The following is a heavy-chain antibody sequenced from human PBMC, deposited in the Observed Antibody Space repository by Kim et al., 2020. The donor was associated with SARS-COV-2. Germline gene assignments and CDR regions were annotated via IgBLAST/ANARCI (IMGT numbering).Heavy chain of an antibody. CDR1: GGTFSSYA. CDR3: ARRGGIAVAGTYGMDV. J-gene: IGHJ6*02. Sequence: SVKVSCKASGGTFSSYAISWVRQAPGQGLEWMGGIIPIFGTANYAQKFQGRVTITADESTSTAYMELSSLRSEDTAVYYCARRGGIAVAGTYGMDVWGQGTTVTVSS. CDR2: IIPIFGTA. V-gene: IGHV1-69*13. D-gene: IGHD6-19*01.